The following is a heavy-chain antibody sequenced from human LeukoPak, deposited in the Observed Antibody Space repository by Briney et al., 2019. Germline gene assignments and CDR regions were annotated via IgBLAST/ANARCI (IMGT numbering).Heavy chain of an antibody. CDR1: GFTFSSYA. CDR2: ISGSGGST. J-gene: IGHJ4*02. V-gene: IGHV3-23*01. D-gene: IGHD3-16*02. Sequence: GGSLRLSCAASGFTFSSYAMSWVRQAPGKGLEWVSAISGSGGSTYYADSVKGRFTISRDNSKNTLYLQMNSLRAEDTAVYYCARDYVWGSYRYSPPANWGQGTLVTVSS. CDR3: ARDYVWGSYRYSPPAN.